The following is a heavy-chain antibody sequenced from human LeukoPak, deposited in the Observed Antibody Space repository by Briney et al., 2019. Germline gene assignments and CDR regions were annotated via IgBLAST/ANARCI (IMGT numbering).Heavy chain of an antibody. D-gene: IGHD3-3*01. CDR1: GFTFSSYA. CDR2: ISGSGGST. J-gene: IGHJ4*02. CDR3: AKDIPMNQRQEYYDFWSGYLGSPFDY. V-gene: IGHV3-23*01. Sequence: GGSLRLSCAASGFTFSSYAMSWVRQAPGKGLEWVSAISGSGGSTYYADSVKGRFTISRDNSKNTLYLQMNSLRAEDTAVYYCAKDIPMNQRQEYYDFWSGYLGSPFDYWGQGTLVTVSS.